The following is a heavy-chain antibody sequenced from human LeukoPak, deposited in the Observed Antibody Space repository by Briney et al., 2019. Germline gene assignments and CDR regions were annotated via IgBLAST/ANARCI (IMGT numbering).Heavy chain of an antibody. Sequence: GGSLRLSCAASGFIVSSNYMTWVRQAPGKGLEWVSIIYSGGGTYYADSVRGRFAISRDNSENTLYLQMNSLKTEDTAVYYCTAGGYSGYDFGFGGQGTLVTVSS. CDR3: TAGGYSGYDFGF. CDR2: IYSGGGT. CDR1: GFIVSSNY. J-gene: IGHJ4*02. V-gene: IGHV3-66*01. D-gene: IGHD5-12*01.